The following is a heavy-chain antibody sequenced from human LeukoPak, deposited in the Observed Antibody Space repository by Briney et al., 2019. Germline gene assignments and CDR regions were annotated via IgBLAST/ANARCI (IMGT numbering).Heavy chain of an antibody. J-gene: IGHJ2*01. CDR3: GRDRYESETYSYFDL. Sequence: WASVTVSCKASGYTFTGYYMHWVRQAPGQGLEWMGWINPNSGGTNYAQKFQGRVTMSVDTSKNQFSLKLTSVTAADTAVYYCGRDRYESETYSYFDLWGRGTLATVSS. D-gene: IGHD2-15*01. CDR2: INPNSGGT. V-gene: IGHV1-2*02. CDR1: GYTFTGYY.